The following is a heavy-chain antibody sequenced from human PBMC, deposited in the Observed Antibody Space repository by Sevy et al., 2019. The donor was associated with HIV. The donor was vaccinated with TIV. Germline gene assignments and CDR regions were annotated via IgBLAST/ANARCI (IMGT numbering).Heavy chain of an antibody. Sequence: ASVKVSCKASGGTFSSYAISWVRQAPGQGLEWMGGIIPIFGTANYAQKFQGRVTITADESTSTAYMELSSLRSEDTAGYYCARDAEATVTTRGWEDYWGQGTLVTVSS. CDR2: IIPIFGTA. J-gene: IGHJ4*02. D-gene: IGHD4-4*01. CDR3: ARDAEATVTTRGWEDY. V-gene: IGHV1-69*13. CDR1: GGTFSSYA.